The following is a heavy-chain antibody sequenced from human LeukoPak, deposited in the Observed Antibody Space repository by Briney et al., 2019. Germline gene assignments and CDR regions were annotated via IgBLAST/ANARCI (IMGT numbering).Heavy chain of an antibody. CDR1: GFTVSRHY. CDR2: IYSDGST. D-gene: IGHD6-13*01. Sequence: PGGSLRLSCAASGFTVSRHYMSWVRQAPGKGLEWVSIIYSDGSTYYADSVKGRFTISRDTSKNTLYLQMNSLRVEDTALYSCARDGDGYYFDYWGQGTLVTVSS. J-gene: IGHJ4*02. CDR3: ARDGDGYYFDY. V-gene: IGHV3-66*01.